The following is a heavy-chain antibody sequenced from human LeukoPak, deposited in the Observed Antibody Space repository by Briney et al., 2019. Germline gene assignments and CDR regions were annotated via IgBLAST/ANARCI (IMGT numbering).Heavy chain of an antibody. V-gene: IGHV3-23*01. CDR3: ARRLVGATYAFDI. CDR2: ISGSGGST. J-gene: IGHJ3*02. D-gene: IGHD1-26*01. Sequence: GGSLRLSCAASGFTFSSYSMNWVRQAPGKGLEWVSAISGSGGSTYYADSVKGRFTISRDNSKNTLYLQMNSLRAEDTAVYYCARRLVGATYAFDIWGQGTMVTVSS. CDR1: GFTFSSYS.